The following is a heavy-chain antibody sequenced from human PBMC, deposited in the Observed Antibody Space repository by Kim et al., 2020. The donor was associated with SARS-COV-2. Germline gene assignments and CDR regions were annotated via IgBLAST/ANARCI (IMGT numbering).Heavy chain of an antibody. V-gene: IGHV5-51*01. Sequence: GESLKISCEGSGYSFSSYWIGWVRQMPGKGLEWMAIIYPGDSDIKYSPSFQGQVTISADDSISTAYLHWRSLKASDTAMYYCVRHPSGTLAPYNIDYWGQGSLVTVSS. J-gene: IGHJ4*02. CDR3: VRHPSGTLAPYNIDY. CDR2: IYPGDSDI. D-gene: IGHD3-10*01. CDR1: GYSFSSYW.